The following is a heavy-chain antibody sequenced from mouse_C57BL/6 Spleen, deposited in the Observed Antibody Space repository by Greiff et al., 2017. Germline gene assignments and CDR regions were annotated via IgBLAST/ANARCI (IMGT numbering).Heavy chain of an antibody. D-gene: IGHD2-4*01. CDR2: IYPGDGDT. J-gene: IGHJ2*01. CDR1: GYAFSSYW. V-gene: IGHV1-80*01. Sequence: QVQLQQSGAELAKPGASVKISCKASGYAFSSYWWNWVKQRPGKGLEWIGQIYPGDGDTYYNGQFKGKATLTAANSASSTYLQLSSLNSEDSAVYFCARLAPIDYEYSFDYWGQGTTLTVSS. CDR3: ARLAPIDYEYSFDY.